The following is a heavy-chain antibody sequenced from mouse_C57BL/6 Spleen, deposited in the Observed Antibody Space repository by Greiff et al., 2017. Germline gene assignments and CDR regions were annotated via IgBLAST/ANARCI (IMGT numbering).Heavy chain of an antibody. Sequence: EVQLQQSGPELVKPGASVKIPCKASGYTFTDYNMDWVKQSHGKSLEWIGDINPNNGGTIYNQKFKGKATLTVDKSSSTAYMELRSLTSEDTAVYYCARRRNYCGSSSPFAYWGQGTLVTVSA. CDR1: GYTFTDYN. CDR3: ARRRNYCGSSSPFAY. CDR2: INPNNGGT. D-gene: IGHD1-1*01. V-gene: IGHV1-18*01. J-gene: IGHJ3*01.